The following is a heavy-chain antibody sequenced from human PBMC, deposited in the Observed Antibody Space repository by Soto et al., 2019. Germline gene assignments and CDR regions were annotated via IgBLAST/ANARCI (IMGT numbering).Heavy chain of an antibody. CDR3: TREGPYYYASRMAV. Sequence: EVQLVESGGGLVQPGGSLRLSCAASGIPVSSNYMTWVRQAPGKGLEWVSVLHSGGNTYYANSVKGRFTISRHDSTNTLSLQMHSLTAEDTTVYYWTREGPYYYASRMAVWGQGNTVTVSS. D-gene: IGHD3-10*01. CDR2: LHSGGNT. CDR1: GIPVSSNY. J-gene: IGHJ6*02. V-gene: IGHV3-53*04.